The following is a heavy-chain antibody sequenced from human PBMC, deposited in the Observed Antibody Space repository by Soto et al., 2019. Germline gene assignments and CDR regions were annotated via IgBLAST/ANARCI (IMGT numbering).Heavy chain of an antibody. Sequence: PGGSLRLSCGASGFIFSNFDMHWVRQTTEKGLEWVSGIGFAGDTNYSGSVMGRFTISRENAKNSLFLQMNSLRVGDTAVYYCVRGLPGGFDPWGQGTLVTVSS. CDR3: VRGLPGGFDP. D-gene: IGHD3-10*01. V-gene: IGHV3-13*01. CDR1: GFIFSNFD. J-gene: IGHJ5*02. CDR2: IGFAGDT.